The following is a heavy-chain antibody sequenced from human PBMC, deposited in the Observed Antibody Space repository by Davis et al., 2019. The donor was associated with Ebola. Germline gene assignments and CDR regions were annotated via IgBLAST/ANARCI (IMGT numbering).Heavy chain of an antibody. D-gene: IGHD4-17*01. J-gene: IGHJ6*04. CDR3: ARGRPTTV. Sequence: PGGSLRLSCAASGFTVSSNYMSWVRQAPGKGLEWVSSISSSSSYIYYADSVKGRFTISRDNAKNSLYLQMNSLRAEDTAVYYCARGRPTTVWGKGTTVTVSS. CDR2: ISSSSSYI. V-gene: IGHV3-21*01. CDR1: GFTVSSNY.